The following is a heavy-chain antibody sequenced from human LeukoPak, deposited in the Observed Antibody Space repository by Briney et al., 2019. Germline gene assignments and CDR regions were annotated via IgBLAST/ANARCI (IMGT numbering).Heavy chain of an antibody. CDR2: IYHSGST. D-gene: IGHD2-21*02. J-gene: IGHJ5*02. V-gene: IGHV4-59*11. Sequence: SQTLSLTCTVSGGSISSHYWGWIRQPPGKGLEWIGYIYHSGSTNYNPSHKSRVTISVDTSKNQFSLKLSSVTAADTAVYYCARVSDGFDPWGQRTLVTVAS. CDR1: GGSISSHY. CDR3: ARVSDGFDP.